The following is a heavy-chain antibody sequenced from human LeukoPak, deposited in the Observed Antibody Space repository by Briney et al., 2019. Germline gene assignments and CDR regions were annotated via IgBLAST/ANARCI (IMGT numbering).Heavy chain of an antibody. CDR3: AKAGPSLHSSSFRAFDI. CDR2: ISGSGGST. CDR1: GFTFSSYA. Sequence: GGSLRLSCAASGFTFSSYAMSWVRQAPGKGLEWVSVISGSGGSTYYADSVKGRFTISRDNSKNTLYLQMNSLRAEDTAVYYCAKAGPSLHSSSFRAFDIWGQGTMVTVSS. J-gene: IGHJ3*02. D-gene: IGHD6-13*01. V-gene: IGHV3-23*01.